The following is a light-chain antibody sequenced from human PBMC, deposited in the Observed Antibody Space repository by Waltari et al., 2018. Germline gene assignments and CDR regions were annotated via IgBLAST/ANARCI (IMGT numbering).Light chain of an antibody. CDR2: LGS. V-gene: IGKV2-28*01. CDR3: MQGLHFPLT. CDR1: QSLLYSNGYNY. Sequence: DVVMTQSPLSLPVTPGEPASISCRSSQSLLYSNGYNYVNWYLQRPGQSPQLLIHLGSNRASGVPGRFSGSGSGTDFTLKISRVEAEDVGVYYCMQGLHFPLTFGPGTKVDIK. J-gene: IGKJ3*01.